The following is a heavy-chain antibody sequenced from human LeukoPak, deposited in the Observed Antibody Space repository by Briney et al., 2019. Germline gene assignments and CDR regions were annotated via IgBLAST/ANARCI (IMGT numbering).Heavy chain of an antibody. CDR3: TRFGAIARHV. CDR2: ISSSSAYI. CDR1: GLTFSSFS. D-gene: IGHD3-16*01. V-gene: IGHV3-21*01. J-gene: IGHJ6*02. Sequence: GGSLTLFCAAPGLTFSSFSRNWVRQAPGKGLEWVSSISSSSAYIYYADSVKGRFTISRDNARNSMHLQMNSLRAEDMAVYDCTRFGAIARHVWGQGTTVTVSS.